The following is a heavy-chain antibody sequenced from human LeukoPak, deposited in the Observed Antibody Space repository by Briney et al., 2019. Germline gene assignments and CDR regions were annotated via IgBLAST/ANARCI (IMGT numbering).Heavy chain of an antibody. CDR2: IYSSGST. Sequence: GGSLRLSCAASGFTVSSNYMNWVRQAPGKGLEWVSVIYSSGSTYYADSVKGRFTISRDNSKNTLYLQMNSLRAEDTAVYYCARDAPYYYDSSGSNNWFDPWGQGTLVTVSS. V-gene: IGHV3-53*01. CDR1: GFTVSSNY. D-gene: IGHD3-22*01. CDR3: ARDAPYYYDSSGSNNWFDP. J-gene: IGHJ5*02.